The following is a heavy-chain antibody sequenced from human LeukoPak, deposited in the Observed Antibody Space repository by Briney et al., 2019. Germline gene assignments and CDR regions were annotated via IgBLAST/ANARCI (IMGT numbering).Heavy chain of an antibody. V-gene: IGHV1-69*05. Sequence: SVKVSCKASGGTFSSYANSWVRQAPGQGLEWMGGIIPIFGTANYAQKFQGRVTVTTDESTSTAYKELCSLRSEDTAVYYCAQERYDSSGYPDAFDIWGQGTMVTVSS. CDR2: IIPIFGTA. CDR1: GGTFSSYA. J-gene: IGHJ3*02. D-gene: IGHD3-22*01. CDR3: AQERYDSSGYPDAFDI.